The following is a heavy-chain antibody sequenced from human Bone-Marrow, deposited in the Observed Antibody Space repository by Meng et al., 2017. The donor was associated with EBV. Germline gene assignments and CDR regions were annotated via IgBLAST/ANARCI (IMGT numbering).Heavy chain of an antibody. CDR3: ARGKRWVRNWFDP. Sequence: HVQLQQWGAGLLKPSETLSLTRAVYGGSFSGYYWSWIRQPPGKGLEWIGEINHSGSTNYNPSLKSRVTISVDTSKNQFSLKLSSVTAADTAVYYCARGKRWVRNWFDPWDQGTLVTVSS. CDR1: GGSFSGYY. J-gene: IGHJ5*02. D-gene: IGHD4-23*01. V-gene: IGHV4-34*01. CDR2: INHSGST.